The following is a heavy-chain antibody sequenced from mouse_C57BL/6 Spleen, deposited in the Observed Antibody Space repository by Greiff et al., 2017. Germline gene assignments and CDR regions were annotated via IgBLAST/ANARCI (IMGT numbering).Heavy chain of an antibody. Sequence: QVQLQQPGAELVKPGASVKMSCKASGYTFTSYWITWVKQRPGQGLEWIGDIYPGSGSTNYNEKFKSKATLTVDTSSSTAYMQLSSLTSEGSAVYDCARSFYDGYYGFAYWGQGTLVTVSA. CDR2: IYPGSGST. CDR3: ARSFYDGYYGFAY. CDR1: GYTFTSYW. J-gene: IGHJ3*01. V-gene: IGHV1-55*01. D-gene: IGHD2-3*01.